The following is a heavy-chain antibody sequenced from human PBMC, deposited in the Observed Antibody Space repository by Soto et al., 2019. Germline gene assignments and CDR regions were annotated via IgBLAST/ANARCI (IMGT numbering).Heavy chain of an antibody. CDR2: IYYSGST. D-gene: IGHD6-19*01. J-gene: IGHJ4*02. CDR1: GGSISSSSYY. CDR3: ARHSSGWYYFDY. Sequence: PSETLSLTCTVSGGSISSSSYYWGWIRQPPGKGLEWIGSIYYSGSTYYNPSLKSRVTISVDTSKNQFSLKLSSVTAADTAVYYCARHSSGWYYFDYWGRGTLVTVSS. V-gene: IGHV4-39*01.